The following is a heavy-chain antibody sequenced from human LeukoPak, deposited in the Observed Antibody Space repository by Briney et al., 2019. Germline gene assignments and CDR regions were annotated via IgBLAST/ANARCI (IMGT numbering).Heavy chain of an antibody. J-gene: IGHJ4*02. CDR3: ARQYGSGSYLYDY. D-gene: IGHD3-10*01. CDR2: ICYSGST. Sequence: PSETLSLTCTVSGGSISSYYWSWIRQPPGKGLEWIGYICYSGSTNYSPSLKSRVTISVDTSKNQFSLKLSSVTAADTAVYYCARQYGSGSYLYDYWGQGTLVTVSS. CDR1: GGSISSYY. V-gene: IGHV4-59*01.